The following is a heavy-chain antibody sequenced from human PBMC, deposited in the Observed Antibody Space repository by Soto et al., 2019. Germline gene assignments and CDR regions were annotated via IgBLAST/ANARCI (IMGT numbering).Heavy chain of an antibody. Sequence: GGSLRLSCAASGFTFSSYWMSWVRQAPGKGLEWVANIKQDGSEKYYVDSVKGRFTISRDNAKNSLYLQMNSLRAEDTAVYYCARDNYYYDSSGFCWGQGTLVTVSS. J-gene: IGHJ4*02. D-gene: IGHD3-22*01. CDR1: GFTFSSYW. CDR3: ARDNYYYDSSGFC. V-gene: IGHV3-7*01. CDR2: IKQDGSEK.